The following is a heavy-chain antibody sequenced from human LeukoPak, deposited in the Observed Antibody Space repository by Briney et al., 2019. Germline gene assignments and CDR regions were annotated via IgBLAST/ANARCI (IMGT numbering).Heavy chain of an antibody. V-gene: IGHV3-64*01. J-gene: IGHJ6*03. CDR1: GFTFSSYA. D-gene: IGHD3-3*01. CDR2: ISSNGGST. CDR3: ARGAYDFWSGYYSYYYYMDV. Sequence: PGGSLRLSCAASGFTFSSYAMHWVRQAPGKGLEYVSAISSNGGSTYYANSVKGRFTISRDNSKNTLYLQMGSLRAEDMAVYYCARGAYDFWSGYYSYYYYMDVWGKGTTVTISS.